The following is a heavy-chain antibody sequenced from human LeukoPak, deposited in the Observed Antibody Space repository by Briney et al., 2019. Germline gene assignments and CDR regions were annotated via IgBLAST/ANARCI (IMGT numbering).Heavy chain of an antibody. V-gene: IGHV4-34*09. D-gene: IGHD4-11*01. CDR3: ARGYGGTDYSNYFDY. J-gene: IGHJ4*02. Sequence: SETLSLTCAVYGGSFSGYYWSWIRQPPGKGLEWIGYIYYSGSTYYNPSLKSRVTISVDTSKNQFSLKLSSVTAADTAVYYCARGYGGTDYSNYFDYWGQGTLVTVSS. CDR2: IYYSGST. CDR1: GGSFSGYY.